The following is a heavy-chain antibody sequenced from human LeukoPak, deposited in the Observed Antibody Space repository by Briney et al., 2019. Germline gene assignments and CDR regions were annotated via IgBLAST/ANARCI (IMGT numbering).Heavy chain of an antibody. D-gene: IGHD4-17*01. V-gene: IGHV3-15*01. CDR3: TTAPVGDYGDFDY. J-gene: IGHJ4*02. CDR2: IKSKTNGETT. Sequence: GGSLRLSCAASGFTFSSYAMSWVRQAPGKGLEWVGRIKSKTNGETTDYAAPVKGRFTISRDDSKNTLYLQMNSLKTEDTAVYYCTTAPVGDYGDFDYWGQGTLVTVSS. CDR1: GFTFSSYA.